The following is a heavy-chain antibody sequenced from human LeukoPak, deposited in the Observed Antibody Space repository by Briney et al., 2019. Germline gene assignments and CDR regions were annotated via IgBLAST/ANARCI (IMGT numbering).Heavy chain of an antibody. V-gene: IGHV4-34*01. CDR3: ARGQRFSASSFNYYMDV. CDR1: GGSFSGYY. CDR2: INHSGST. Sequence: SETLSLTCAVYGGSFSGYYWSWIRQPPGKGLEWIGEINHSGSTNYNPSLKSRVTISVDTSKNQFSLRLSSVTAADTAVYYCARGQRFSASSFNYYMDVWGKGTTVTVSS. D-gene: IGHD3-10*01. J-gene: IGHJ6*03.